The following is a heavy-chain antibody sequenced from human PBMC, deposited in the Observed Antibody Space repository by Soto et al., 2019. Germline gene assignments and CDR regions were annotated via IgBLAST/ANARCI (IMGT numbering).Heavy chain of an antibody. CDR1: GFTFDDYA. Sequence: EVQLVESGGGLVQPGRSLRLYCAASGFTFDDYAMQWVRQAPGKGLEWVSGISWNSVSIGYADSVKGRFTISRDNAKNSLYLQMNSLRAEDTALYYCAKDYSSGWYFAFDIWGQGTMVTVSS. J-gene: IGHJ3*02. V-gene: IGHV3-9*01. CDR2: ISWNSVSI. CDR3: AKDYSSGWYFAFDI. D-gene: IGHD6-19*01.